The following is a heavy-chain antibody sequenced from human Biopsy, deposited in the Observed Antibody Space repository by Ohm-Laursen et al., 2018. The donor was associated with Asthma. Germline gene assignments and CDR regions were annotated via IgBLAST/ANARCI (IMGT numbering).Heavy chain of an antibody. CDR3: ARAVDYSHYYGIDV. D-gene: IGHD3-10*01. CDR2: ISVYNGNT. J-gene: IGHJ6*02. Sequence: VASVKVSCKTSGHTFNSAGITWVRQAPGQGLEWMGWISVYNGNTKVAQKPQDRVTMITDTSTSTAYMELRSLRSDDTAVYFCARAVDYSHYYGIDVWGQGTTVTVS. CDR1: GHTFNSAG. V-gene: IGHV1-18*01.